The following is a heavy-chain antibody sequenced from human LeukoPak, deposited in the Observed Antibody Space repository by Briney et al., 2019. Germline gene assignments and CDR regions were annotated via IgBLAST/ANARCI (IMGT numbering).Heavy chain of an antibody. D-gene: IGHD6-19*01. J-gene: IGHJ4*02. V-gene: IGHV3-21*01. CDR3: ARAQQWLVKIDY. CDR1: GFTFSSYS. CDR2: ISSSSSYI. Sequence: MTGGSLRLSCAASGFTFSSYSMNWVRQAPGKGLEWVSSISSSSSYIYYADSVKGRFTISRDNAKNSLYLQMNSLRAEDTAVYYCARAQQWLVKIDYWGQGTLVTVSS.